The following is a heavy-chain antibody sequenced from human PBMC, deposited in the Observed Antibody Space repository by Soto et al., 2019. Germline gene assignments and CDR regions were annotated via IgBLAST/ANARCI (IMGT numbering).Heavy chain of an antibody. CDR3: ATSARLRTPYFDY. V-gene: IGHV1-18*01. J-gene: IGHJ4*02. Sequence: ASVKVSCKASGYTFTSYGISWVRQAPGQGLEWMGWISTHNGNTYYAQNFQGRVTMTSDTPTSTAYMELSSLRSEDTAVYYCATSARLRTPYFDYWGQGTLVTVSS. CDR2: ISTHNGNT. CDR1: GYTFTSYG.